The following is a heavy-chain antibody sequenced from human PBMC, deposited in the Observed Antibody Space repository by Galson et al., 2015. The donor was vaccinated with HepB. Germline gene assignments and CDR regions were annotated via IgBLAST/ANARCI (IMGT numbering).Heavy chain of an antibody. V-gene: IGHV4-61*01. CDR1: GDSVSSVSYS. CDR3: ARDRDRGVNGMDV. Sequence: SETLSLTCTVSGDSVSSVSYSWTWIRQRPGKGLEWIGNIYYSGSTNYNPSLKSRVSISVDTSKNQFFLRVRFVTDADTAVYYCARDRDRGVNGMDVWGPGTTVTVSS. CDR2: IYYSGST. D-gene: IGHD3-10*01. J-gene: IGHJ6*02.